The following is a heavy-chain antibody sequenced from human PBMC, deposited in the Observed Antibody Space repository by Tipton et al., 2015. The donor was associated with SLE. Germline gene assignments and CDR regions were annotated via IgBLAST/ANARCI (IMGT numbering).Heavy chain of an antibody. CDR1: GYSFTSYW. D-gene: IGHD1-26*01. Sequence: QLVQSGAEVRKPGESLKISCKGSGYSFTSYWIGWVRQKPGKDLEWMGIIYPDDSDTRYSPSFQGQVTITADKSISTAYLQWSSLKASDTAMYYCAKTQWERLDAFDIWGQGKMVTVSS. CDR3: AKTQWERLDAFDI. CDR2: IYPDDSDT. J-gene: IGHJ3*02. V-gene: IGHV5-51*03.